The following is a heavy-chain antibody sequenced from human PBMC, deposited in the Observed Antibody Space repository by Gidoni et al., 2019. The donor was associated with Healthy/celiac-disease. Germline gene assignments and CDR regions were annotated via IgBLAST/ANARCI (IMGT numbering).Heavy chain of an antibody. CDR2: TYYRSKWYN. CDR1: GDRLSSHSAA. CDR3: ARDLALIDSSSSEWFDP. J-gene: IGHJ5*02. D-gene: IGHD6-6*01. V-gene: IGHV6-1*01. Sequence: QVQLQQSGPGLVKPSQTLSLTCAISGDRLSSHSAAWNWIRQSPSRGLEWLGRTYYRSKWYNDYAVSVKSRITINPDTSKNQFSLQLNSVTPEDTAVYYCARDLALIDSSSSEWFDPWGQGTLVTVSS.